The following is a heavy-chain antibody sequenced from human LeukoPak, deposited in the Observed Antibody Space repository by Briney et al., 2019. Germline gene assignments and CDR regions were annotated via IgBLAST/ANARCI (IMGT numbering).Heavy chain of an antibody. J-gene: IGHJ4*02. Sequence: PGGSLRLSCATSGFDFSRYEMKWVRQAPGKGLEWVAYIGGSLSAMNYADSVRGRFTISRDNANNSLYLQMNSLRVEDTAIYYRARVTWLQSDYWGRGTLVTVSS. CDR1: GFDFSRYE. CDR3: ARVTWLQSDY. CDR2: IGGSLSAM. D-gene: IGHD5-24*01. V-gene: IGHV3-48*03.